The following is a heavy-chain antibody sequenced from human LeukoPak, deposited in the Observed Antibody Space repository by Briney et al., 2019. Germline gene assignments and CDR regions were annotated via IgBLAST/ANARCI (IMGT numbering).Heavy chain of an antibody. CDR1: GFTFSSYG. J-gene: IGHJ6*02. V-gene: IGHV3-30*18. Sequence: GGSLRLSCAASGFTFSSYGMHWVRQAPGKGLEWVAVISYDGSNKYYADSVKGRFTISRDNSKNTLYLQMNSLRAEDTAVYYCAKDWGSSGSYYHYYGMDVWGQGTTVTVSS. CDR2: ISYDGSNK. CDR3: AKDWGSSGSYYHYYGMDV. D-gene: IGHD6-19*01.